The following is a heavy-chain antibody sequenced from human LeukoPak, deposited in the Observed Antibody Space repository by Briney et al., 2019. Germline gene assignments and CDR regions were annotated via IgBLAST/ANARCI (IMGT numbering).Heavy chain of an antibody. Sequence: SVKVSCKASGGTFSSYAISWVRQAPGQGLEWMGRIIPIFGIANYAQKFRGRVTITADKSTSTAYMELSSLRSEDTAVYYCARLWDSSSAGDYWGQGTLVTVSS. V-gene: IGHV1-69*04. CDR3: ARLWDSSSAGDY. J-gene: IGHJ4*02. CDR2: IIPIFGIA. D-gene: IGHD6-6*01. CDR1: GGTFSSYA.